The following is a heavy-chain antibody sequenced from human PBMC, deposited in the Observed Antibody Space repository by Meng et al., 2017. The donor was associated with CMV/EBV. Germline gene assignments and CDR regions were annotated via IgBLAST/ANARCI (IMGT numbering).Heavy chain of an antibody. CDR2: INWNGGST. J-gene: IGHJ3*02. CDR1: GFTFDDYG. D-gene: IGHD2-2*01. Sequence: GESLKISCVASGFTFDDYGMSWVRQAPGKGLEWVSGINWNGGSTGYADSVKGRFTISRDNSKNTLYLQMNSLRAEDTAVYYCARETGGYCSSTSCYLRGGAFDIWGQGTMVTVSS. CDR3: ARETGGYCSSTSCYLRGGAFDI. V-gene: IGHV3-20*04.